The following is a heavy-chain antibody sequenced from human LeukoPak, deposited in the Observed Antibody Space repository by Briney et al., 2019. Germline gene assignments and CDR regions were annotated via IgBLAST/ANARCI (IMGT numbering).Heavy chain of an antibody. CDR1: GGSISSSSYY. D-gene: IGHD5-18*01. V-gene: IGHV4-39*01. CDR2: IYYSGST. Sequence: PSETLSLTCTVSGGSISSSSYYWGWIRQPPGKGLEWIGSIYYSGSTYYNPSLKSRVTISVDTSKNQFSLKLSSVTAADTAVYYCARHPPYGYFSGGDWFDLWGQGTLVTVSS. J-gene: IGHJ5*02. CDR3: ARHPPYGYFSGGDWFDL.